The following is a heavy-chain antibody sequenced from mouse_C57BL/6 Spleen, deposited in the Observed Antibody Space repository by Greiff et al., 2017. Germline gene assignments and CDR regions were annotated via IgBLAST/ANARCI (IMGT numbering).Heavy chain of an antibody. J-gene: IGHJ2*01. D-gene: IGHD1-1*01. Sequence: QVQLKQPGTELVKPGASVKLSCKASGYTFTSYWMHWVKQRPGQGLEWIGNINPSNGGTNYNEKFKSKATLTVDKSYSTAYMQLRSLTSEDSAVYYCATLYYGSSSYYFDYWGQGTTLTVSS. V-gene: IGHV1-53*01. CDR3: ATLYYGSSSYYFDY. CDR1: GYTFTSYW. CDR2: INPSNGGT.